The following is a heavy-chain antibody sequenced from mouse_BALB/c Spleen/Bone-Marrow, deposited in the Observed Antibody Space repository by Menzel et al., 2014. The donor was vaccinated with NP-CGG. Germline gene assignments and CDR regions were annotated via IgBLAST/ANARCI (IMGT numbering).Heavy chain of an antibody. Sequence: EVKLVESGGGLVKPGGSLKLSCAASGFTFSDYYMYWVRQTPEKRLEWVATISDGGGYISYKDSVKGRFTISRDNAKNILYLQMSSLKSEDTAMYYCLDCYYPLFASWGQGTLVTVSA. J-gene: IGHJ3*01. CDR2: ISDGGGYI. V-gene: IGHV5-4*02. CDR1: GFTFSDYY. CDR3: LDCYYPLFAS. D-gene: IGHD2-3*01.